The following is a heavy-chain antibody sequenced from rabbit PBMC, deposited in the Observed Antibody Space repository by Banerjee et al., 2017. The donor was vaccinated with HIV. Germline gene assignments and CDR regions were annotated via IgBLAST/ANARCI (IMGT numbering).Heavy chain of an antibody. CDR3: VREVAAKFNL. V-gene: IGHV1S47*01. Sequence: QEQLVESGGGLVQPGGSLKLSCKASGFDFSSYGVSRVRQAPGKGLEWIGYIDPIFGTTVYASWVNGRFTISSHNAQNTLYLQLNSLTAADTATYFCVREVAAKFNLWGPGTLVTVS. CDR1: GFDFSSYG. CDR2: IDPIFGTT. D-gene: IGHD4-1*01. J-gene: IGHJ4*01.